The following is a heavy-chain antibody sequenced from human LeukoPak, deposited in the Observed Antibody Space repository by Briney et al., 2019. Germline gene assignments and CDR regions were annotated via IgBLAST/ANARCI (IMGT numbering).Heavy chain of an antibody. CDR2: ISDSGVST. D-gene: IGHD2-2*01. CDR3: AKGYCSSTSCYRFAFDY. CDR1: GFTFSSYA. V-gene: IGHV3-23*01. J-gene: IGHJ4*02. Sequence: GGSLRLSCAASGFTFSSYAMSWVRQAPGKGLEWVSSISDSGVSTYYADSVKGPFTISRDNSRNTLYLQMNSLRAEDTAVYYCAKGYCSSTSCYRFAFDYWGQGTLVTVSS.